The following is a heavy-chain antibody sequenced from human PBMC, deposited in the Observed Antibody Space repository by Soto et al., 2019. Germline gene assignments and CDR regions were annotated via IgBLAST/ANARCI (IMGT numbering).Heavy chain of an antibody. CDR1: GFSVTANY. CDR2: IYSGGST. D-gene: IGHD5-12*01. J-gene: IGHJ4*02. CDR3: HGYGY. Sequence: EVQVVESGGGLIQPGGSLRLSCEVSGFSVTANYMSWVRQAPGKGLEWVSVIYSGGSTYYIDSVKGRFSISRDISKNTRYLHMNSLRADDTAVYYCHGYGYGGEGTVVTVSA. V-gene: IGHV3-53*01.